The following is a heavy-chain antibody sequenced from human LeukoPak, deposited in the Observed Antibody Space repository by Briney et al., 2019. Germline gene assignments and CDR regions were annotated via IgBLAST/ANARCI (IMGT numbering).Heavy chain of an antibody. J-gene: IGHJ3*02. Sequence: SETLSLTCTVSGGSLRNYYWSWVRQPPGKGLEWLAYIYESGTTSYNPSLKSRVTISGDTSKNQFSLRLASVTAADTALYYCARHPPRDGGLSDGFDIWGQGTRVTVSS. CDR3: ARHPPRDGGLSDGFDI. CDR2: IYESGTT. V-gene: IGHV4-59*08. D-gene: IGHD4-23*01. CDR1: GGSLRNYY.